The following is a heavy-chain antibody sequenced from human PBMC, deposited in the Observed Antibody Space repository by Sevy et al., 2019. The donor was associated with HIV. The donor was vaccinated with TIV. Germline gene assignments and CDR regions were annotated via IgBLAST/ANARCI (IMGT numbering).Heavy chain of an antibody. CDR3: VDVVEGRPVGPWNY. D-gene: IGHD6-6*01. CDR1: GFTFSNYA. V-gene: IGHV3-64D*06. Sequence: GGSLRLSCSASGFTFSNYAMHWVRQAPGKGLEHVSAISTDGRSTYYADSVRGRFTISRDNSKNTLYLQMSNLRLEDTAVYYCVDVVEGRPVGPWNYWGQGTLVTVSS. J-gene: IGHJ4*02. CDR2: ISTDGRST.